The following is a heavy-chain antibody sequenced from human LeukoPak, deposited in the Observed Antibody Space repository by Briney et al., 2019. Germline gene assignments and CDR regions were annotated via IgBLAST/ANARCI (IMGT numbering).Heavy chain of an antibody. D-gene: IGHD1-26*01. CDR3: AREVIVGASGFDY. CDR2: ISSSSSYI. V-gene: IGHV3-21*01. Sequence: KPGGSLRLSCAASGFTFSSYSMNWVRQAPGKGLEWVSSISSSSSYIYYADSVKGRFTISRDNAKNSLYLQMNSLRAEDTAVYYCAREVIVGASGFDYWGQGTLVTVSS. CDR1: GFTFSSYS. J-gene: IGHJ4*02.